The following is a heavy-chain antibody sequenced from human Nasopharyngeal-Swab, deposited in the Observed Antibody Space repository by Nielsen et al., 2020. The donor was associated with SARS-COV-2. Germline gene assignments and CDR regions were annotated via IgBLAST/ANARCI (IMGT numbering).Heavy chain of an antibody. CDR2: IAHDASNE. Sequence: GEFLKISCAASGFTFSSFGMHWVRQAPGKGLEWVAFIAHDASNEYYGDSVKGRFSISRDSSKNTVYLQLGSLTAEDMAVYFCARGTPGIPGVDYWGQGTLVTVSS. D-gene: IGHD2-8*02. CDR3: ARGTPGIPGVDY. V-gene: IGHV3-30*03. J-gene: IGHJ4*02. CDR1: GFTFSSFG.